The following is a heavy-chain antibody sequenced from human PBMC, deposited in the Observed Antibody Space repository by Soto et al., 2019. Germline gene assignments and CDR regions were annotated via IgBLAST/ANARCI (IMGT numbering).Heavy chain of an antibody. D-gene: IGHD6-13*01. J-gene: IGHJ4*02. CDR2: VSYDGTNK. CDR1: GFTFSSYG. V-gene: IGHV3-30*18. Sequence: QVQLVESGGGVVQPGRSLRLSCAASGFTFSSYGMHWVRQAPGKGLEWVAVVSYDGTNKYYGDSVKGRFTISRDNSKNTLYLRMNSLRAEDTAVYYCAKDIGSSSWYWSATLDYWGQGTLVTVSS. CDR3: AKDIGSSSWYWSATLDY.